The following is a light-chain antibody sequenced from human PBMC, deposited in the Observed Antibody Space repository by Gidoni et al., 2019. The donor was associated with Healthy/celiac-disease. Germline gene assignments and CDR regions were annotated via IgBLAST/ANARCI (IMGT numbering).Light chain of an antibody. CDR3: QQSYSTPT. V-gene: IGKV1-39*01. CDR2: AAS. Sequence: DIQMTQSPSSLSASVGDRVTITCRASQSISSYLNWYQQKPGKAPKPLIYAASSLQSGVPSRFSGSGSGTDFTLTISSLQPEDFATYSCQQSYSTPTFGQGTKVEIK. CDR1: QSISSY. J-gene: IGKJ1*01.